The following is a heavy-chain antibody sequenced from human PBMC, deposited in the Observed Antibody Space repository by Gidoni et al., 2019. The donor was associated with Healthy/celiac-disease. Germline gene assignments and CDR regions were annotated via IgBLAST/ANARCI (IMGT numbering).Heavy chain of an antibody. CDR1: GFTVSSNY. J-gene: IGHJ5*02. Sequence: EVQLVETGGGLIQPGGSLRLSCAASGFTVSSNYMSWVRQAPGKGLEWVSVIYSGGRTYYADSVKGRFTISRDNSKNTLYLQMNSLRAEDTAVYYCARAETEETGTRYCSSTSCYRSLWFDPWGQGTLVTVSS. CDR2: IYSGGRT. CDR3: ARAETEETGTRYCSSTSCYRSLWFDP. D-gene: IGHD2-2*01. V-gene: IGHV3-53*02.